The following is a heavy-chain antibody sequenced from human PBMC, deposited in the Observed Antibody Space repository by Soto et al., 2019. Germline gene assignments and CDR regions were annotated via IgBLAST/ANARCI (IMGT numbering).Heavy chain of an antibody. CDR3: AKQRVERWQRSEIDY. Sequence: QVQLVESGGSVVQPGRSLRLSCAASGFTLSGYGMHWVRQAPGKGLEWVAVISYDESIKSYADSVRGRFTISRDTSGNTVYLQMTSLTVDDTALYFCAKQRVERWQRSEIDYWGPGTLVTVSS. J-gene: IGHJ4*02. D-gene: IGHD5-12*01. CDR1: GFTLSGYG. V-gene: IGHV3-30*18. CDR2: ISYDESIK.